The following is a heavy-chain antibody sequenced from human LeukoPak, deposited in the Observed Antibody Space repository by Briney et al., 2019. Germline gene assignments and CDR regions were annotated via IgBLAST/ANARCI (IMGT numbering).Heavy chain of an antibody. CDR2: FHTDGDT. CDR3: ARGSGPGVTTIDS. V-gene: IGHV3-13*01. CDR1: GFTFSSYD. J-gene: IGHJ4*02. Sequence: GGSLRLSCAASGFTFSSYDMHWVRQATGKGLEWVSAFHTDGDTYYSDSVKGRFTISRENAKNSLYLRMNSLRAGDTAVYYCARGSGPGVTTIDSWGQGTLVTVSS. D-gene: IGHD4-17*01.